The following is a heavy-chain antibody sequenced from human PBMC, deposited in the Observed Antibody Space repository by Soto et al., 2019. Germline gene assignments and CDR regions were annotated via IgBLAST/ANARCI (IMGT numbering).Heavy chain of an antibody. CDR3: ASELIQAPGYYYGMDV. CDR2: ISYDGSNK. CDR1: GFTFSSYA. J-gene: IGHJ6*02. V-gene: IGHV3-30-3*01. D-gene: IGHD3-16*01. Sequence: QVQLVESGGGVVQPGRSLRLSCAASGFTFSSYAMHWVRQAPGKGLEWVAVISYDGSNKYYADSVKGRFTISRDNSKNTLYLQMNSLRAEDMAVYYCASELIQAPGYYYGMDVWGQGTTVTVSS.